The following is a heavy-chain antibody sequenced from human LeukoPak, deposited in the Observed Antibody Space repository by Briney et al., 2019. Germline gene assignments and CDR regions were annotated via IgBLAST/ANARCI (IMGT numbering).Heavy chain of an antibody. V-gene: IGHV4-34*01. Sequence: PSETLSLTCAVYGGSFSGYYWSWIRQPPGKGLEWIGEINHSGSTNYNPSLKSRVTISVDTSKNQFSLKLSSVTAADTAVYYCARFPPRRAVMVTDYWGQGTLVTVSS. J-gene: IGHJ4*02. CDR2: INHSGST. D-gene: IGHD5-18*01. CDR1: GGSFSGYY. CDR3: ARFPPRRAVMVTDY.